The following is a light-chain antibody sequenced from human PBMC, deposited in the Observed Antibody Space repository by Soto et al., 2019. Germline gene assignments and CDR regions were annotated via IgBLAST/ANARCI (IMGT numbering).Light chain of an antibody. CDR2: EVS. Sequence: QSALTQPASVSGSPGQSITISCTGTSSDVGGYNYVSWYQQYPGKAPKLIIYEVSNRPSGVSNRFSGSKSGNTASLTISGLQAEDEAVYYCSSYTSRSTRVFGGGTKLTVL. J-gene: IGLJ3*02. CDR3: SSYTSRSTRV. CDR1: SSDVGGYNY. V-gene: IGLV2-14*01.